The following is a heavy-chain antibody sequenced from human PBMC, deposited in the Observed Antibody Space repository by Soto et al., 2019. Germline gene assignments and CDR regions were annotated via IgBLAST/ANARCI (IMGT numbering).Heavy chain of an antibody. CDR1: GYTFTGYY. CDR3: AIGYSYGYGYYYYGMDV. J-gene: IGHJ6*02. V-gene: IGHV1-2*04. Sequence: QVQLVQSGAEVKKPGASVKVSCKASGYTFTGYYMHWVRQAPGQVIKWMGWINPNSGCTNYAQKFQGWVTMTRDTSISTAYMELSRLRSDDTAVYYCAIGYSYGYGYYYYGMDVWGQGTTVTVSS. D-gene: IGHD5-18*01. CDR2: INPNSGCT.